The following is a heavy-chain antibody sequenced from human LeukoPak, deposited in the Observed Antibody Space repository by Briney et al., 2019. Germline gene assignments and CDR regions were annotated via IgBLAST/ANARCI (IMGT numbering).Heavy chain of an antibody. CDR3: ARNMCYDILTGPID. V-gene: IGHV1-69*05. J-gene: IGHJ4*02. D-gene: IGHD3-9*01. CDR1: GGTFSSYA. Sequence: GASVKVSCKASGGTFSSYAISWVRQAPGQGLEWMGRIIPIFGTANYAQKFQGRVTITTDESTSTAYMELSSLRSEDTAVYYCARNMCYDILTGPIDWGQGTLVTVSS. CDR2: IIPIFGTA.